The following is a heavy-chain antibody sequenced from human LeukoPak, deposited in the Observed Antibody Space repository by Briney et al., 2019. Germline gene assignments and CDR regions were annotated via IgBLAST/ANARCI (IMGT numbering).Heavy chain of an antibody. CDR2: IRNSGANT. CDR3: ARIEWERLGRAFDI. V-gene: IGHV3-23*01. D-gene: IGHD1-26*01. CDR1: GCTFTTYA. J-gene: IGHJ3*02. Sequence: PGGSLRLSCEGSGCTFTTYAMSWVRQAPGKGLEWVSSIRNSGANTYYADSVRGRFTISRDNSKSTLYLQMNSLRAEDTALYYCARIEWERLGRAFDIWGQGTMVTVSS.